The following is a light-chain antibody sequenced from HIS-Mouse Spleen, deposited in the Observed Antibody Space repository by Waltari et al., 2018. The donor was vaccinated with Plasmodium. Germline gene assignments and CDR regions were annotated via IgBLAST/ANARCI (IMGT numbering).Light chain of an antibody. Sequence: QSALTQPASVSGSPGQSITIPCTGTSSDVGSYNLVSWSQQHPGKAPKLMIYEGSKRPSGVSNRFPGSKSGNTASLTISGLQAEDEADYYCCSYAGSSTFVVFGGGTKLTVL. V-gene: IGLV2-23*03. CDR3: CSYAGSSTFVV. J-gene: IGLJ2*01. CDR2: EGS. CDR1: SSDVGSYNL.